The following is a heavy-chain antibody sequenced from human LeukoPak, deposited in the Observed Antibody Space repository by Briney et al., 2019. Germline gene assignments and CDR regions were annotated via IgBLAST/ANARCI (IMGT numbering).Heavy chain of an antibody. J-gene: IGHJ4*02. CDR2: ISAYNGNT. D-gene: IGHD3-22*01. CDR3: ARDRDSSGYYKLTPTY. CDR1: GYTFTSYG. Sequence: ASVKVSCKASGYTFTSYGISWVRQAPGQGLEWMGWISAYNGNTNYAQKLQGRVTMTTDTSTSTAYMELRSLRSDDTAVYYCARDRDSSGYYKLTPTYWGQGTLVTVSS. V-gene: IGHV1-18*01.